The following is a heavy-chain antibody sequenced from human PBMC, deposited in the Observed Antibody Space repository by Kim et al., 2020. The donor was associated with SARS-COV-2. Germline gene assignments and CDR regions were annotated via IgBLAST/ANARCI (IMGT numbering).Heavy chain of an antibody. CDR2: IYYSGST. D-gene: IGHD6-19*01. V-gene: IGHV4-39*07. Sequence: SETLSLTCTVSGGSISSSSYYWGWIRQPPGKGLEWIGSIYYSGSTYYNPSLKSRVTISVDTSKNQFSLKLSSVTAADTAVYYCAPIPRYSSGWKGTWYWFDPWGQGTLVTVSS. CDR3: APIPRYSSGWKGTWYWFDP. CDR1: GGSISSSSYY. J-gene: IGHJ5*02.